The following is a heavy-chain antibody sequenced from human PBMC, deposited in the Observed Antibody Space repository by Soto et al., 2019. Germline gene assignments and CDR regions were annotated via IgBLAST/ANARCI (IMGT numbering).Heavy chain of an antibody. V-gene: IGHV3-23*01. D-gene: IGHD1-1*01. CDR2: ISGRGDQS. CDR3: ARGAEHQLLSRDYFYGMDV. CDR1: PITFYNHAA. Sequence: EVQLLESGGGLGQPGGSLRLSCVASPITFYNHAAMSWVRQAPGKGLEWVSTISGRGDQSDYADSVKGRFTISRDNSKDTLSLQIHSLRPEDTAVYYCARGAEHQLLSRDYFYGMDVWGQGTTVSVSS. J-gene: IGHJ6*02.